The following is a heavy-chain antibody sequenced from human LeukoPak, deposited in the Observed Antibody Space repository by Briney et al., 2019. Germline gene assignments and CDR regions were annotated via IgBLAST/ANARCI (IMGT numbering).Heavy chain of an antibody. D-gene: IGHD2-2*02. Sequence: QAGGSLRLSCAASGFTFSSYWMSWVRQAPGKGLVWVSRVNTDGSSTTYADSVKGRFTISRDNAKNTLYLQMNSLRAEDTAVYYCARGPNPATAVPENWGQGTLITVSS. CDR1: GFTFSSYW. CDR2: VNTDGSST. V-gene: IGHV3-74*01. CDR3: ARGPNPATAVPEN. J-gene: IGHJ4*02.